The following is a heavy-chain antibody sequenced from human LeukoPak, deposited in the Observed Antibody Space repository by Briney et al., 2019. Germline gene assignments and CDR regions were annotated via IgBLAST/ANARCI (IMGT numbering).Heavy chain of an antibody. J-gene: IGHJ4*02. CDR1: GGAISSYY. CDR3: ARDGLYGSSGYYMDS. Sequence: PSETLSLTCTVSGGAISSYYWSWIRQPPGKGLEWIGYIYYSGGTKYNPSLMSRVTISVDRAQSQFSLSLSSATAADTAVYYCARDGLYGSSGYYMDSWGQGTLVIVSS. D-gene: IGHD3-22*01. V-gene: IGHV4-59*01. CDR2: IYYSGGT.